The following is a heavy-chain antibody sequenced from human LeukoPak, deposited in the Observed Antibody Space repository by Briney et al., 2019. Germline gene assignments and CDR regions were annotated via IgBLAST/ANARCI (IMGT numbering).Heavy chain of an antibody. CDR3: ARADVDTEGFDI. V-gene: IGHV3-13*01. CDR1: GFTFSSYD. J-gene: IGHJ3*02. CDR2: IGTAGDT. Sequence: GGSLRLSCAASGFTFSSYDMHWVRQATGEGLEWVSAIGTAGDTYYPDSVKGRFTISRENAKNSLYLQMNSLRAGDTAVYYCARADVDTEGFDIWGQGKMVTVSS. D-gene: IGHD5-18*01.